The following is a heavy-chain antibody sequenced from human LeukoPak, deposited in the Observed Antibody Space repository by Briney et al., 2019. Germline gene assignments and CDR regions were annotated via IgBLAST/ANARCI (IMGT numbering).Heavy chain of an antibody. CDR1: GYTFTSYA. D-gene: IGHD6-6*01. Sequence: WASVKVSCTASGYTFTSYAMHWVRQAPGQRLEWMGWINAGNGNTKYSQKFQGRVTITRDTSASTAYMELSSLRSEDTAVYYCARAIMDSSSSLDYWGQGTLVTVSS. CDR2: INAGNGNT. CDR3: ARAIMDSSSSLDY. J-gene: IGHJ4*02. V-gene: IGHV1-3*01.